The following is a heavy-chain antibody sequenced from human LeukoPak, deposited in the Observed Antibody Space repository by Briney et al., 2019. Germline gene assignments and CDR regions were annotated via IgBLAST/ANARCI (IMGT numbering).Heavy chain of an antibody. CDR3: AKAGTGTNMIFDY. J-gene: IGHJ4*02. CDR1: GFTFSSYA. V-gene: IGHV3-23*01. D-gene: IGHD1-1*01. CDR2: LSSSGGDT. Sequence: GGSLRLSCAASGFTFSSYAMSWVRQAPAKGLEWVSALSSSGGDTFYADSVKGRFTISRDTSKNTLYLQMYSLRAEDTAVYYCAKAGTGTNMIFDYWGQGTLVTVSS.